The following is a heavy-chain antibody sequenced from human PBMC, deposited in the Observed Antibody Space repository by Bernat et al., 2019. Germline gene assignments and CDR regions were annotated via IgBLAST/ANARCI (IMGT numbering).Heavy chain of an antibody. J-gene: IGHJ5*02. CDR3: ACLYGDYDWFDP. D-gene: IGHD4-17*01. CDR1: GGSISSYY. Sequence: QVQLQESGPGLVKPSETLSLACTVSGGSISSYYWSWIRQPPGKGLECIGYIYNTGRTNYNPSLKGRVTISVDTSKNQFSLTLTSVTAADTAVYYCACLYGDYDWFDPWGQGTLVTVSS. CDR2: IYNTGRT. V-gene: IGHV4-59*08.